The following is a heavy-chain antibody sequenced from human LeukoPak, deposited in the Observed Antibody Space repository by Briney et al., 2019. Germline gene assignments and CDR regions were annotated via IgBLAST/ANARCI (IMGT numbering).Heavy chain of an antibody. CDR3: AKGTYGSGTYGAHDY. J-gene: IGHJ4*02. CDR2: IRGTGDTT. D-gene: IGHD3-10*01. V-gene: IGHV3-23*01. CDR1: GFTFISYG. Sequence: GGSLRLSCAASGFTFISYGMSWVRQAPGKGLEWVSTIRGTGDTTYYADSVKGRFTISRDNSKNTLYLQMNSVRVEDTAVYYCAKGTYGSGTYGAHDYWGQGTLVTVSS.